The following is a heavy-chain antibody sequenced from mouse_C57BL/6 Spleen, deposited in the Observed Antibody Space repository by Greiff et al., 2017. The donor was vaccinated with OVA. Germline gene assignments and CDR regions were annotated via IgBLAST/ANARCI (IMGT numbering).Heavy chain of an antibody. V-gene: IGHV1-64*01. Sequence: QVHVKQPGAELVKPGASVKLSCKASGYTFTSYWMHWVKQRPGQGLEWIGMIHPNSGSTNYNEKFKSKATLTVDKSSSTAYMQLSSLTSEDSAVYYCARSGQLYFDYWGQGTTLTVSS. CDR2: IHPNSGST. J-gene: IGHJ2*01. D-gene: IGHD3-1*01. CDR1: GYTFTSYW. CDR3: ARSGQLYFDY.